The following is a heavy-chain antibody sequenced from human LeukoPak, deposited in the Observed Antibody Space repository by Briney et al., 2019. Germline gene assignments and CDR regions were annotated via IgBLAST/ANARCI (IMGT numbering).Heavy chain of an antibody. V-gene: IGHV5-51*01. J-gene: IGHJ4*02. CDR1: GYIFTSYW. Sequence: GESLKISCQGSGYIFTSYWIGWVRQMPGKGLEWMGIIYPGDSDTRYSPSFQGQVTISADKSISTAYLQWSSLKASDTAMYYCARHGFWFGELLIAAFDYWGQGTLVTVSS. D-gene: IGHD3-10*01. CDR3: ARHGFWFGELLIAAFDY. CDR2: IYPGDSDT.